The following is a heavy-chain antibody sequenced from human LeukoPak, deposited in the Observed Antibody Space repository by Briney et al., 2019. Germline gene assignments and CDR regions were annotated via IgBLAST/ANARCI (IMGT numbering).Heavy chain of an antibody. Sequence: GASVTVSSKASDYTFTSCGISWVRQAPGQGLEWMGWISAYNGNTNYAQKLQGRVTMTTYTSTSTAYMELMSLRSDDTAVYYCAIGAHYDSSGYFGYWGQGTLVTVSS. V-gene: IGHV1-18*01. CDR1: DYTFTSCG. D-gene: IGHD3-22*01. CDR3: AIGAHYDSSGYFGY. J-gene: IGHJ4*02. CDR2: ISAYNGNT.